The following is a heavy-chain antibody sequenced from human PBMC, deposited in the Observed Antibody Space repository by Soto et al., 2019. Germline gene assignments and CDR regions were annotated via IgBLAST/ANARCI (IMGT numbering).Heavy chain of an antibody. CDR3: ARDYGDLIWYFDL. D-gene: IGHD4-17*01. Sequence: PGGSLRLSCAASGFTFSSYGMHWVRQAPGKGLEWVAVISYDGSNKYYADSVKGRFTISRDNSKNTLYLQMNSLRAEDTAVYYCARDYGDLIWYFDLWGRGTLVTVSS. V-gene: IGHV3-30*03. J-gene: IGHJ2*01. CDR2: ISYDGSNK. CDR1: GFTFSSYG.